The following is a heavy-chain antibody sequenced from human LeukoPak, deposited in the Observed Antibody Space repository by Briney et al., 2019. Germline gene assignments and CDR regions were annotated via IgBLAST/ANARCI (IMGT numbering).Heavy chain of an antibody. J-gene: IGHJ4*02. CDR2: IFPAGSGT. D-gene: IGHD6-19*01. V-gene: IGHV5-51*01. CDR1: GYSFTSYW. CDR3: ARQQAVAGPGIDY. Sequence: GESLKISCEAPGYSFTSYWIGWVRQMPGKGLEWMGIIFPAGSGTRYSPSFQGQVTISADKSINTAYLQWSSLKASDTAIYYCARQQAVAGPGIDYWGQGTVVTVSS.